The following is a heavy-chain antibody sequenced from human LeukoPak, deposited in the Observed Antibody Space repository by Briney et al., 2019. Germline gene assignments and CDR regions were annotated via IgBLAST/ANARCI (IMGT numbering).Heavy chain of an antibody. D-gene: IGHD3-16*01. CDR2: ISASGSGSTT. V-gene: IGHV3-48*03. J-gene: IGHJ4*02. CDR1: GFTFSSYE. CDR3: VRDGGDS. Sequence: GGSLRLSCAASGFTFSSYEMNWVRQAPGKGLEWVSYISASGSGSTTYYADSVKGRFTISRDNAKNSLDLQMDSLRAEDTAVYYCVRDGGDSWGQGTLVTVSS.